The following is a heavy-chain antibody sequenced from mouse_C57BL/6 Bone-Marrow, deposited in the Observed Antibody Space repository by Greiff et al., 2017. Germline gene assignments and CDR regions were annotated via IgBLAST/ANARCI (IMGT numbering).Heavy chain of an antibody. V-gene: IGHV1-81*01. CDR2: IYPRSGNT. CDR1: GYTFTSYG. CDR3: APYYYGSSSYFDY. J-gene: IGHJ2*01. D-gene: IGHD1-1*01. Sequence: QVHVQQSGAELARPGASVKLSCKASGYTFTSYGISWVKQRTGQGLEWIGEIYPRSGNTYYNEKFKGKATLTADKSSSTAYMELRSLTSEDAAVYFCAPYYYGSSSYFDYWGQGTTLTVSS.